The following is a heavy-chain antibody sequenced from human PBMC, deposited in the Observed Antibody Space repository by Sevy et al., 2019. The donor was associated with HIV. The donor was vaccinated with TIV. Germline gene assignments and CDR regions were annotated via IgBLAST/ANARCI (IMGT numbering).Heavy chain of an antibody. V-gene: IGHV1-24*01. Sequence: ASVKVSCKVSGNTLSNLSMHWVRQAPGKGLEWMGRFDPEDGETIYAQKFQGRFTMTEDTSTDTAYMELSSLRSEDTAFYYCAAAREYYADNSGYLDYWGQGTLVTVSS. CDR2: FDPEDGET. CDR3: AAAREYYADNSGYLDY. CDR1: GNTLSNLS. D-gene: IGHD3-22*01. J-gene: IGHJ4*02.